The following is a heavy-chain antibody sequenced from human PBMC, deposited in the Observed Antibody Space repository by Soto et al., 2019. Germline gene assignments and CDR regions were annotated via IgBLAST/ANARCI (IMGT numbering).Heavy chain of an antibody. CDR2: IYHSVST. J-gene: IGHJ4*02. V-gene: IGHV4-30-2*01. CDR1: DGYRISGVYS. Sequence: TLSHTCAVCDGYRISGVYSWGWNRQPPGKGLEWIGYIYHSVSTYYNPSLKSRVTISVDRSKNQFSLRLSSVTAADTAVYYCARVPDYWGQGTLVTVSS. CDR3: ARVPDY.